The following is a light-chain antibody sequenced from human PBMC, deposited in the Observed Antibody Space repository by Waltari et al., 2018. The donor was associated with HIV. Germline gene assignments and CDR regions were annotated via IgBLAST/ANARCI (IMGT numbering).Light chain of an antibody. J-gene: IGLJ2*01. CDR2: EVS. CDR3: SLYTSSSTYVV. V-gene: IGLV2-18*01. CDR1: SSDVGSYNR. Sequence: QSALTQPPSVSGSPGQSVTISCTGTSSDVGSYNRVPWYQQPPGTAPKLMIYEVSNRPSGVPDRFSGSKSGNTVSLTISGLQAEDEADYYCSLYTSSSTYVVFGGGTKLTVL.